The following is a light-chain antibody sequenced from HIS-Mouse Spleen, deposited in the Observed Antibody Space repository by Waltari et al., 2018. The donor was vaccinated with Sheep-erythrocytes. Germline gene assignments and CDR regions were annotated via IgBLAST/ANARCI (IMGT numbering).Light chain of an antibody. CDR2: YKSDSDK. V-gene: IGLV5-45*02. Sequence: QAVLTQPSSLSASPGASASLTCTLRSGINVGTYRIYWYQQKPGSPPQYLLRYKSDSDKQQGSGVPSRFSGSKDASANAGILLISGLQSEDEADYYCMIWNSSADVVFGGGTKLTVL. CDR1: SGINVGTYR. J-gene: IGLJ2*01. CDR3: MIWNSSADVV.